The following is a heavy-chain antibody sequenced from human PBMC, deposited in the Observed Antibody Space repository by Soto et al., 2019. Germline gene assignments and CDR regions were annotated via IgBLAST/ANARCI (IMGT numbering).Heavy chain of an antibody. Sequence: SETLSLTCTVSSGSISITNVFWGWVRLPPGKGLEWIGYVYHTGRTSYNPSLKSRVSISMDTSKNQFSLNLDSVTAADTAVYFCASDFAYFESWGQGTMVTVSS. J-gene: IGHJ4*02. CDR2: VYHTGRT. CDR3: ASDFAYFES. CDR1: SGSISITNVF. D-gene: IGHD3-3*01. V-gene: IGHV4-61*05.